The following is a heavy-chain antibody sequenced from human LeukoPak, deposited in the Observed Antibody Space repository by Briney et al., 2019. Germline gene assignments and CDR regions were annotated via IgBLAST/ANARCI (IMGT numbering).Heavy chain of an antibody. D-gene: IGHD3-10*01. CDR1: GFTFSSYA. CDR3: ARGLLWFGELLFSIDAFDI. J-gene: IGHJ3*02. V-gene: IGHV3-21*01. CDR2: ISSSGAYI. Sequence: PGGSLRLSCAASGFTFSSYAMNWIRQAPGKGLEWVSSISSSGAYIYYADLVEGRFTISRDNAKNSLYLQMNSLRAEDTAVYYCARGLLWFGELLFSIDAFDIWGQGTMVTVSS.